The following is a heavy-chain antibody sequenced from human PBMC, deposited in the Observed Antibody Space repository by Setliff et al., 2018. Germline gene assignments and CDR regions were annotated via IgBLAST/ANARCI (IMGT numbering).Heavy chain of an antibody. J-gene: IGHJ4*02. D-gene: IGHD3-10*01. CDR2: INWNGGAT. V-gene: IGHV3-20*04. Sequence: PGGSLRLSCEGSGFTFEDYGMSWVRQAPGKGLEWVSGINWNGGATAYADSVKGRFTIARNNAGNALSLQMNSLRAEDTAFSFCAGATAYYGSRSYYAFDFWGQGTLVTVSS. CDR1: GFTFEDYG. CDR3: AGATAYYGSRSYYAFDF.